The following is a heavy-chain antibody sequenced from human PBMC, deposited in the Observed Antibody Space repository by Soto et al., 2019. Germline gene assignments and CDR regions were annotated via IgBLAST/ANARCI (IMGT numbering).Heavy chain of an antibody. D-gene: IGHD3-22*01. V-gene: IGHV3-23*01. Sequence: PGGSLRLSCAASGFTFSSYAMSWVRQAPGKGLEWVSAISGSGGSTYYADSVKGRFTISRDNSKNTLYLQMNSLRAEDTAVYYCAKKDSSGYYNYYFDYWGQGTLVTVSS. CDR3: AKKDSSGYYNYYFDY. CDR1: GFTFSSYA. CDR2: ISGSGGST. J-gene: IGHJ4*02.